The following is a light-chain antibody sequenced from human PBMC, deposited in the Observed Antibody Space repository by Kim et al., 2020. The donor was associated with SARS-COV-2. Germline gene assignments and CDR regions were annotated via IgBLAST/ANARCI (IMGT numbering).Light chain of an antibody. J-gene: IGKJ1*01. CDR3: QQYGSSPVT. V-gene: IGKV3-20*01. Sequence: EIVLTQSPGTLSLSPGERVTLSCRASQSVSSNYLAWYQQKPGQAPRLLIYDTSFRATGIPDRFSGSGSGTDFTLTVSRLEPEDFALYYGQQYGSSPVTFGQGTKVDIK. CDR2: DTS. CDR1: QSVSSNY.